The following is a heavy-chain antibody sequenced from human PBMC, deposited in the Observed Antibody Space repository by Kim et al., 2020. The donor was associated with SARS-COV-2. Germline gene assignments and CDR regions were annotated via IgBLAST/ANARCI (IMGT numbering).Heavy chain of an antibody. CDR3: TREFEYYDILTGYYLVPPLYYYYGMDV. V-gene: IGHV3-49*04. CDR1: GFTFGDYA. Sequence: GGSLRLSCTASGFTFGDYAMSWVRQAPGKGLEWVGFIRSKAYGGTTEYAASVKGRFTISRDDSKSIAYLQMNSLKTEDTAVYYCTREFEYYDILTGYYLVPPLYYYYGMDVWGQGTTVTVSS. J-gene: IGHJ6*02. CDR2: IRSKAYGGTT. D-gene: IGHD3-9*01.